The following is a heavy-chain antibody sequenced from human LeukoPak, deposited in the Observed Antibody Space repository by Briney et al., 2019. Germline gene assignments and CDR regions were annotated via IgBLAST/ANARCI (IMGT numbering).Heavy chain of an antibody. J-gene: IGHJ5*02. CDR2: ISSASNTI. CDR3: ARDGWFGDYNWFDP. D-gene: IGHD3-10*01. V-gene: IGHV3-48*01. Sequence: GESLRLSCAASGFTFSSYSMNWVRQAPGKGLEWASYISSASNTIYYADSVKGRFTVSRDNAKNSLYLQMNSLRAEDTAMYYCARDGWFGDYNWFDPWGQGTLVTVSS. CDR1: GFTFSSYS.